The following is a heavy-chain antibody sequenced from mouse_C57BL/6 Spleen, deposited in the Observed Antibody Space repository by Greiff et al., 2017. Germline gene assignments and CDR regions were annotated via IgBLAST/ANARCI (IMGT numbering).Heavy chain of an antibody. V-gene: IGHV1-80*01. CDR1: GYAFSSYW. D-gene: IGHD2-4*01. J-gene: IGHJ4*01. CDR3: ANYDYAYAMDY. Sequence: QVQLQQSGAELVKPGASVKISCKASGYAFSSYWMNWVKQRPGKGLEWIGQIYPGDGDTNYNGKFKGQATLTADKSSSTAYMQLSSLTSEDSAVYFCANYDYAYAMDYWGQGTSVTVSS. CDR2: IYPGDGDT.